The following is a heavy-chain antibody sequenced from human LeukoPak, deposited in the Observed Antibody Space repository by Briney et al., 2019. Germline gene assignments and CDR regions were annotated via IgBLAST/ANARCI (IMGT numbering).Heavy chain of an antibody. Sequence: QPGGSLRLSCAASGFTFSSYAMSWVRQAPGKGLEWVSAISGSGGSTYYADSVKGRFTISRDNSKNTLYLQMNSLRAEDTAVYYCAKDQPEGYSSGWRHYFDYWGQGTLVTVSS. J-gene: IGHJ4*02. D-gene: IGHD6-19*01. V-gene: IGHV3-23*01. CDR3: AKDQPEGYSSGWRHYFDY. CDR1: GFTFSSYA. CDR2: ISGSGGST.